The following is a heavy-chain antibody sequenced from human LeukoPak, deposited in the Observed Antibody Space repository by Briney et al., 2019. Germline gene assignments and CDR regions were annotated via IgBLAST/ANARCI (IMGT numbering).Heavy chain of an antibody. V-gene: IGHV3-23*01. Sequence: GGSLRLSCAASGFTFSSYAMSWVRQAPGKGLERVSAISDSGGNTYYADSVKGRFTISRDNSKNTLYLQMNSLRAEDTAFYYCAAFTVNLDFWGQGTLVTVSS. J-gene: IGHJ4*02. CDR2: ISDSGGNT. CDR1: GFTFSSYA. D-gene: IGHD4-17*01. CDR3: AAFTVNLDF.